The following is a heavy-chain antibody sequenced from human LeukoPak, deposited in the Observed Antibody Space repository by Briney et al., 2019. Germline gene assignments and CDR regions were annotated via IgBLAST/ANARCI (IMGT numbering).Heavy chain of an antibody. Sequence: SQTLSLTCAISRDSVSTNGATWNWIRQSPSRGLEWLGRTYYMSKWYNDYAASVKSRIIINPDTSKNQFSLQLSSVTPEDTAVYYCARGGGLQLYWGQGTLVTVSS. J-gene: IGHJ4*02. CDR2: TYYMSKWYN. V-gene: IGHV6-1*01. CDR1: RDSVSTNGAT. CDR3: ARGGGLQLY. D-gene: IGHD1-1*01.